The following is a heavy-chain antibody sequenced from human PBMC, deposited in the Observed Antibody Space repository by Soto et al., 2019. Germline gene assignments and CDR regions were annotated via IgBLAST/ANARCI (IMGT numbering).Heavy chain of an antibody. CDR3: AGQDDDYPFMKEDY. CDR1: GFVFSDYY. V-gene: IGHV3-11*05. D-gene: IGHD4-17*01. Sequence: QVQLVESGGGLVKPGGSLRLSCAASGFVFSDYYMSWIRQAPGKGLEWISYISTSSSYITYADSVKGRFTISRDNAKNSLYLQMNSLGADDTAVYYCAGQDDDYPFMKEDYWGQGTLVTVSS. J-gene: IGHJ4*02. CDR2: ISTSSSYI.